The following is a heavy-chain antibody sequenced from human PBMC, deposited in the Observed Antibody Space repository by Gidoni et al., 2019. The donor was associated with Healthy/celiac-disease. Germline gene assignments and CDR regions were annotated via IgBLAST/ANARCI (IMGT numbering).Heavy chain of an antibody. CDR3: ARDLAARPPNNWFDP. Sequence: EVQLVESGGGLVQPGGSLRLSCAASGFTFISYWMSWVSQAPGKGLEWVVNIKQDGSEKYYVDSVKGRFTISRDNAKNSLYLQMNSLRTEDTAVYYCARDLAARPPNNWFDPWGQGTLVTVSS. CDR1: GFTFISYW. CDR2: IKQDGSEK. V-gene: IGHV3-7*01. J-gene: IGHJ5*02. D-gene: IGHD6-6*01.